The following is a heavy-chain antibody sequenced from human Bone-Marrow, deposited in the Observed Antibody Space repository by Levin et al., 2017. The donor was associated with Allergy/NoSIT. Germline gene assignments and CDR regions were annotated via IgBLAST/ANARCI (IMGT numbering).Heavy chain of an antibody. V-gene: IGHV4-4*09. CDR3: ARSYDYVWGIYRHAFDI. CDR1: DGSIGSYY. J-gene: IGHJ3*02. D-gene: IGHD3-16*02. CDR2: IHSSGRS. Sequence: GSLRLSCTVSDGSIGSYYWSWIRQPPGKGLEWIGYIHSSGRSNYNPSLKNRIAISLDTSKDQFSLDLSSVTAADTAVHYCARSYDYVWGIYRHAFDIWGQGTMVTVSS.